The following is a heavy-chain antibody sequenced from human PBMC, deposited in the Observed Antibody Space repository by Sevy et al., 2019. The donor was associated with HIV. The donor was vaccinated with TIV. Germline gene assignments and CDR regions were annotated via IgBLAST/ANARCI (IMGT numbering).Heavy chain of an antibody. CDR3: AKDRRSSGWYQYFDY. CDR1: AFTFSSYG. V-gene: IGHV3-30*02. D-gene: IGHD6-19*01. Sequence: GGSLRLSCAASAFTFSSYGMHWVRQAPGKGLEWVAFIRYDGSNKYYADSVKGRFTISRDNSKNTLYLQMNSLRAEDTAVYYCAKDRRSSGWYQYFDYWGQGTLVTVSS. CDR2: IRYDGSNK. J-gene: IGHJ4*02.